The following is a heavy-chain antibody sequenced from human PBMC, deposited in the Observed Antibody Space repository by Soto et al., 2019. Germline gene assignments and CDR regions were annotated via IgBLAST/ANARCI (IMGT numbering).Heavy chain of an antibody. CDR2: IYYSGST. J-gene: IGHJ6*03. Sequence: SETLSLTCTVSGGSISSYYWSWIRQPPGKGLEWIGYIYYSGSTNYNPSLKSRVTISVDTSKNQFSLKLSSVTAADTAVYYCARGYYMDVWGKGTTVTVSS. V-gene: IGHV4-59*08. CDR1: GGSISSYY. CDR3: ARGYYMDV.